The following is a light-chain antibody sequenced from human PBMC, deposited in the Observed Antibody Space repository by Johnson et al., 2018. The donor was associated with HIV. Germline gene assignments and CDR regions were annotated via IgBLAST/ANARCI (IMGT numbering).Light chain of an antibody. J-gene: IGLJ1*01. CDR2: EDN. Sequence: QSVLTQPPSVSAAPGQTVNISCSGNVSNIESYFVSWYQQLPGAAPTLLIYEDNKRPSGIPDRFSGSKSGAPATLGITGLQTGDEADYYCGIWDASLSPRCGFGTGTTITVL. V-gene: IGLV1-51*02. CDR1: VSNIESYF. CDR3: GIWDASLSPRCG.